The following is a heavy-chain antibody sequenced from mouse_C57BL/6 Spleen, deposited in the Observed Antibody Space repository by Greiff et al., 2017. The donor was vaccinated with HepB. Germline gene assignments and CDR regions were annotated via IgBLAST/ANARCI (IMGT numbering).Heavy chain of an antibody. V-gene: IGHV1-80*01. J-gene: IGHJ4*01. Sequence: QVQLQQSGAELVKPGAVVKISCKASGYAFSSYWMNWVKQRPGKGLEWIGQIYPGDGDTNYNGKFKGKATLTADKSSSTAYMQLSSLTSEDSAVYFCARAGSSHYAMDYWGQGTSVTVSS. CDR3: ARAGSSHYAMDY. D-gene: IGHD1-1*01. CDR2: IYPGDGDT. CDR1: GYAFSSYW.